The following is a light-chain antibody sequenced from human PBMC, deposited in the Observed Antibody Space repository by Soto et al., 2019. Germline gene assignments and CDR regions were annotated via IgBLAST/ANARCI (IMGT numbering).Light chain of an antibody. J-gene: IGKJ1*01. CDR2: GAS. Sequence: EMVLTQSPGTLSLSPGERATLSCRASQSVSSSYLAWYQQKPGQAPRLLIYGASSRATGIPDRFSGSGSGTDFTLTISRLETEDFAVYYCQQYGSSPWTFGQGTKVEIK. V-gene: IGKV3-20*01. CDR3: QQYGSSPWT. CDR1: QSVSSSY.